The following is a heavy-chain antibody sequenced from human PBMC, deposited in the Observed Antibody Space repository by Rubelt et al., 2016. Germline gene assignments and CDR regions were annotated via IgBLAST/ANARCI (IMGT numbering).Heavy chain of an antibody. CDR2: VHYSVSA. CDR1: GASITSSNYH. J-gene: IGHJ4*02. V-gene: IGHV4-39*02. CDR3: VRVEIGVALDY. D-gene: IGHD2-8*01. Sequence: QPQLQESGPGLVRPSETLSLSCIVSGASITSSNYHWGWIRHPPGRGLEWIGSVHYSVSAYYNPSLKSQVTISVDTSNNHFPPNLNAVTAADTALYYCVRVEIGVALDYWGRGTRVTVSS.